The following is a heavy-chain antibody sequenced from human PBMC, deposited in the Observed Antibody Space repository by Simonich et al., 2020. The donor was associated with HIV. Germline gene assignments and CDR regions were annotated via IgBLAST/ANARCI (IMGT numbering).Heavy chain of an antibody. J-gene: IGHJ6*02. D-gene: IGHD6-13*01. V-gene: IGHV4-38-2*01. CDR3: ARVMQQQLDRYYYYGMDV. CDR2: IYHSGST. Sequence: QVQLQESGPGLVKPSETLSLTCAVSGYSISSGYYWGWIRQPPGKGLEWLGSIYHSGSTHYHPSPKSRVTISVDTSKNQFSLKLSSVTAADTAVYYCARVMQQQLDRYYYYGMDVWGQGTTVTVSS. CDR1: GYSISSGYY.